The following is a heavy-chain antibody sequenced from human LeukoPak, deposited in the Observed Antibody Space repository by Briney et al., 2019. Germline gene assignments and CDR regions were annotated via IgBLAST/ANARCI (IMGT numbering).Heavy chain of an antibody. J-gene: IGHJ3*02. CDR2: ISGSGGST. CDR3: AREATYYYDSSGSTHLLGDAFDI. V-gene: IGHV3-23*01. CDR1: GFTFSSYG. Sequence: PGGSLRLSCAASGFTFSSYGMSWVRQAPGKGLEWVSAISGSGGSTYYADSVKGRFTISRDNSKNTLYLQMNSLRAEDTAVYYCAREATYYYDSSGSTHLLGDAFDIWGQGTMVTVSS. D-gene: IGHD3-22*01.